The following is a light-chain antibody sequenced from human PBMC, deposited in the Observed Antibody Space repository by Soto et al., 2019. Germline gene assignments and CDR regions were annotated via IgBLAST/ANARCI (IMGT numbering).Light chain of an antibody. J-gene: IGKJ5*01. CDR3: EKGSNWPPIT. CDR2: DAS. Sequence: EIVLTQSPATRSFSPGERATLSCRASQSVSSYLAWHQHKPGQAPRLLIYDASNRATSIPTRFSGIGSGTDFTLTISSLEPEDFAVYYLEKGSNWPPITFGQGTRLEI. V-gene: IGKV3-11*01. CDR1: QSVSSY.